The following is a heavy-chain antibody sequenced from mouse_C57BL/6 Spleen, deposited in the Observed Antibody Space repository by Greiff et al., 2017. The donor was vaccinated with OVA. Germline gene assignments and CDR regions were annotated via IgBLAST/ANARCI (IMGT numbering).Heavy chain of an antibody. CDR2: IDPSDSET. CDR3: ARGGDGYQYYFDY. Sequence: QVQLQQPGAELVRPGSSVKLSCKASGYTFTSYWMHWVKQRPIQGLEWIGNIDPSDSETHYNQKFKDKATLTVDKSSSTAYMQLRSLTSEDSAVYYCARGGDGYQYYFDYWGQGTTLTVSS. J-gene: IGHJ2*01. CDR1: GYTFTSYW. D-gene: IGHD2-3*01. V-gene: IGHV1-52*01.